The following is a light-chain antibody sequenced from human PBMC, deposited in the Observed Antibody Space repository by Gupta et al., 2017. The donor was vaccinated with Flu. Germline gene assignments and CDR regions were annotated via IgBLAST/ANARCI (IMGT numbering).Light chain of an antibody. J-gene: IGLJ3*02. CDR2: GVS. CDR1: SSDIGGNNY. CDR3: SSYAGSNSWV. V-gene: IGLV2-8*01. Sequence: SSDIGGNNYVSWYQQQPGKAPKVLIYGVSKRLSGVPGRFSGSKSGNTASLTVSGLQAEDEADYYCSSYAGSNSWVFGGGTKLTVL.